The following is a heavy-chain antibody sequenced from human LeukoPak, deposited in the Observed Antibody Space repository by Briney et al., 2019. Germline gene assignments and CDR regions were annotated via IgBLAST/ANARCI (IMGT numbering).Heavy chain of an antibody. CDR2: IFPADSDP. CDR3: ARGRGIAAMSAFDI. D-gene: IGHD6-13*01. Sequence: GESLQISCQGSGYTFITYWIGWVRHMPGKGLEWMGIIFPADSDPRYSPSFHGQLSFSAGKSINTAFLQFNSLQASEPGIAYWARGRGIAAMSAFDIWGQRKMVTVSS. J-gene: IGHJ3*02. V-gene: IGHV5-51*01. CDR1: GYTFITYW.